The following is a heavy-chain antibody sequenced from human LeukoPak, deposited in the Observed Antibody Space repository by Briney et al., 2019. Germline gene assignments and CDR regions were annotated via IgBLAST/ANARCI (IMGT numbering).Heavy chain of an antibody. V-gene: IGHV3-7*01. D-gene: IGHD2-2*01. CDR2: IKQDGNEK. CDR3: ARTDIVVVPAAYYYYYMDV. Sequence: GGSLRLSCAASGFSFSNYWMSWVRRAPGKGLEWVANIKQDGNEKYYVDSVRGRFTISRDNAKNSLYLQMNSLRAEDTAVYYCARTDIVVVPAAYYYYYMDVWGKGTTVTISS. CDR1: GFSFSNYW. J-gene: IGHJ6*03.